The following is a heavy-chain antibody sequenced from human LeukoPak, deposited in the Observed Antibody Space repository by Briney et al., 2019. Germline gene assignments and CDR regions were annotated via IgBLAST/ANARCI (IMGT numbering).Heavy chain of an antibody. CDR3: ATSPYYSDSSGYYYWFDP. Sequence: GGTLRLSCAASGFTFSSYGMSWVRQAPGKGLEWVSAISGSGDSTYYADSVKGRFTISRDNSKNTLFLQMNSLRAEDTAVYYCATSPYYSDSSGYYYWFDPWGQGTLVTVSS. J-gene: IGHJ5*02. CDR2: ISGSGDST. CDR1: GFTFSSYG. D-gene: IGHD3-22*01. V-gene: IGHV3-23*01.